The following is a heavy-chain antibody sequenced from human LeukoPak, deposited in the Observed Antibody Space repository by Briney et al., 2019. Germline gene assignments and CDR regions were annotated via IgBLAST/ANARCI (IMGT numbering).Heavy chain of an antibody. V-gene: IGHV4-59*01. CDR2: IYYSGST. J-gene: IGHJ6*02. CDR3: ASRPYYHYGMDV. CDR1: GGSISSYY. Sequence: SESLSLTCTVSGGSISSYYWSWIRQPPGKGLEWIGYIYYSGSTNYNPSLKSRVTISVDTSKNQFSLKLSSVTAADTAVYYCASRPYYHYGMDVWGQGTTVTVSS.